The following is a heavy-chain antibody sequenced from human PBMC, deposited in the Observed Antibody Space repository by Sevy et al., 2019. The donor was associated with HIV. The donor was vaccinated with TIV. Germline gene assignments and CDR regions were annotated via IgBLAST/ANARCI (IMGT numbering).Heavy chain of an antibody. D-gene: IGHD3-22*01. CDR1: GGYINSYY. CDR3: ARDHYDSSGFDY. Sequence: SETLSLTCTVSGGYINSYYWSWIRQPPGKGLEWIGYIFYSGSTNYNPSLKSRVTISVETSKNQFSLKLTSVTAADTAVYYCARDHYDSSGFDYWGQGTLVTVSS. CDR2: IFYSGST. V-gene: IGHV4-59*01. J-gene: IGHJ4*02.